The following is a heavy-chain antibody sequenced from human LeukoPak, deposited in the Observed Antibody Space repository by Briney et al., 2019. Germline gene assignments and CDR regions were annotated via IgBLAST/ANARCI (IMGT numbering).Heavy chain of an antibody. CDR3: ARDSLPYYYDSSGYGGAAFDI. CDR1: GYTFTSYG. J-gene: IGHJ3*02. CDR2: INYYNGNT. Sequence: GATVKVSCKASGYTFTSYGISWVRQAPGQGLEWMGWINYYNGNTNYAQNLQGRVTMTPDTSTSTAYMELRSLRSDDTAVYYCARDSLPYYYDSSGYGGAAFDIWGQGTMVTVSS. D-gene: IGHD3-22*01. V-gene: IGHV1-18*01.